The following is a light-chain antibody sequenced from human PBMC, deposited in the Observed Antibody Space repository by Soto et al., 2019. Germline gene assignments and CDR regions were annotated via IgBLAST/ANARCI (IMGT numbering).Light chain of an antibody. CDR3: QQCFSSGT. Sequence: VLTHSTSSLPRSHGEIPPLYYRAGQRIGNNYLAWYQQKPGQAPRLLIYGASNRATGIPARFSGSGSGTDFTLTISRLEPEDFAVYYCQQCFSSGTFGQGTKVDIK. CDR2: GAS. CDR1: QRIGNNY. V-gene: IGKV3-20*01. J-gene: IGKJ1*01.